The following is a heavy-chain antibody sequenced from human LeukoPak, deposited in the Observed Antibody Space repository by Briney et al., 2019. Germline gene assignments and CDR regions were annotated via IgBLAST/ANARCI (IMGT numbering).Heavy chain of an antibody. D-gene: IGHD3-16*01. CDR2: INHSGST. CDR3: ARGLGRWAQETRRKNWFDP. V-gene: IGHV4-34*01. CDR1: GGSFSGYY. Sequence: SETLSLTCAVYGGSFSGYYWSWIRQPPGKGLEWIGEINHSGSTNYNPSPKSRVTISVDTSKNQFSLKLSSVTTADTAVYYCARGLGRWAQETRRKNWFDPWGQGTLVTVSS. J-gene: IGHJ5*02.